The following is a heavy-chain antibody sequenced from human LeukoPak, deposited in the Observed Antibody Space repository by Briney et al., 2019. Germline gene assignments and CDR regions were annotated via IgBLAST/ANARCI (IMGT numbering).Heavy chain of an antibody. CDR1: GFTFSSYS. CDR2: IGSSSSSI. CDR3: AREEGEAFDT. V-gene: IGHV3-21*01. Sequence: AGGSLRLSCAASGFTFSSYSMNWVRQAPGKGLEWVSSIGSSSSSIYYADSVKGRFTISRDNAKNSLYLQMNSLRAEDTAVYYCAREEGEAFDTWGQGTMVTVSS. D-gene: IGHD1-26*01. J-gene: IGHJ3*02.